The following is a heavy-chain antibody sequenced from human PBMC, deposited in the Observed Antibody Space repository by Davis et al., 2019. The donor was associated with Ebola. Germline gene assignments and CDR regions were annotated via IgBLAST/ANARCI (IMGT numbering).Heavy chain of an antibody. Sequence: HTGGSLRLSCAASGFTLRTHWMHWVRQVPGKGLVWISRINTDGSCTTYADPVKGRFTISRDNVKNTLYLQMNSLRAEDTAVYYCVRGILPAALYGMDVWGKGTTVTVSS. D-gene: IGHD2-2*01. J-gene: IGHJ6*04. CDR2: INTDGSCT. CDR3: VRGILPAALYGMDV. CDR1: GFTLRTHW. V-gene: IGHV3-74*01.